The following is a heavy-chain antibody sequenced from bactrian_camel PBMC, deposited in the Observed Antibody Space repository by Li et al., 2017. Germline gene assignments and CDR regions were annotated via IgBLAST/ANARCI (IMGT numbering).Heavy chain of an antibody. CDR2: INSGGRT. V-gene: IGHV3S53*01. CDR3: AFSPLLRRPGIRASDFRY. D-gene: IGHD1*01. Sequence: QVQLVESGGGSVQAGGSLRLSCAARDTNTDTFHCMGWFRQGPGKEREGVADINSGGRTRYADSVKGRFTISKDNAKNTFYLQMNNLQPEDTAMYYCAFSPLLRRPGIRASDFRYWGQGTQVTVS. J-gene: IGHJ6*01. CDR1: DTNTDTFHC.